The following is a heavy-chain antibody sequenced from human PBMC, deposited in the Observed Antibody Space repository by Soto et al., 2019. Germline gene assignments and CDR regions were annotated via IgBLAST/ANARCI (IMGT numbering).Heavy chain of an antibody. CDR2: MNPNSGNT. V-gene: IGHV1-8*01. CDR1: GYTFTSYD. D-gene: IGHD6-19*01. J-gene: IGHJ4*02. Sequence: QVQLVQSGAEVKKPGASVKVSCKASGYTFTSYDINWVRQATGQGLEWVGWMNPNSGNTGYAQKFQGRVTMTRNTSISTAYMELSSLRSDDTAVYYCARDSGWGVAGRNDRGYWGQGTLVTVSS. CDR3: ARDSGWGVAGRNDRGY.